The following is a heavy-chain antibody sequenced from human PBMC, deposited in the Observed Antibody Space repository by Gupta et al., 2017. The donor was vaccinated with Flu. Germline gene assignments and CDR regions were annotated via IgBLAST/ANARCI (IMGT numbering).Heavy chain of an antibody. CDR2: ISHDGSNY. J-gene: IGHJ6*02. CDR3: AKDWRWNNNNYGMNV. D-gene: IGHD1-1*01. Sequence: QAPGKGLECVAVISHDGSNYYHTDSVKGRFTISRDNSKNTLYLQMSSLRTEDTAVYDCAKDWRWNNNNYGMNVWGQGTTVTVSS. V-gene: IGHV3-30*18.